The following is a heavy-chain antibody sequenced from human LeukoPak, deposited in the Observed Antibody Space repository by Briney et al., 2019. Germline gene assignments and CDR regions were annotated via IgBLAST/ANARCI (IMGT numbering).Heavy chain of an antibody. CDR3: ARGGYYYDSSGYAPVD. CDR2: IYHSGST. D-gene: IGHD3-22*01. CDR1: GGSISSDNW. Sequence: SETLSLTCAVFGGSISSDNWWSWVRQPPGKGLEWIGEIYHSGSTNYNPSLKSRVTISVDKSKNQFSLKLNSVTAADTAVYYCARGGYYYDSSGYAPVDWGQGTLVTVSS. V-gene: IGHV4-4*02. J-gene: IGHJ4*02.